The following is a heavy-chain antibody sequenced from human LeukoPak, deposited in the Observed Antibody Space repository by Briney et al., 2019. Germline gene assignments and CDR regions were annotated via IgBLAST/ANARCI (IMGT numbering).Heavy chain of an antibody. CDR3: ARECMVRGLIPTGFDY. CDR2: ISWNSGSI. V-gene: IGHV3-9*01. CDR1: GFTFDDYA. Sequence: PGGSLRLSCAASGFTFDDYAIHWVRQAPGKGLEWVSSISWNSGSIGYADSVKGRFTISRVNAKNSLYLQMNSLRAEDTAVYYCARECMVRGLIPTGFDYWGQGTLVTVSS. J-gene: IGHJ4*02. D-gene: IGHD3-10*01.